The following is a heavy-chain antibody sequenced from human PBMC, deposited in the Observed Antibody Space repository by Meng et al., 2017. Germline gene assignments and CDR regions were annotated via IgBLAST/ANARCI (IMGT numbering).Heavy chain of an antibody. CDR1: VLSVSSYA. D-gene: IGHD2-8*01. V-gene: IGHV3-72*01. J-gene: IGHJ5*02. CDR2: TRNKANSYTT. Sequence: ERELVEPGGGVVQPGRSLRLSCEPSVLSVSSYAMHWVSQAPGKGLEWVGRTRNKANSYTTEYAASVKGRFTISRDDSKNSLYLQMNSLKTEDTAVYYCARADTKGDWFDPWGQGTLVTVSS. CDR3: ARADTKGDWFDP.